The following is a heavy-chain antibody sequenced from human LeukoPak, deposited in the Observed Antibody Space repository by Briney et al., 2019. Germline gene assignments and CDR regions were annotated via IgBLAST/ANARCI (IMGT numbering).Heavy chain of an antibody. Sequence: ASVKVSCKASGYTFTSYYMHWVRQAPGQGLEWMGWMNPNSGNTGYAQKFQGRVTMTRNTSISTAYMELSSLRSEDTAVYYCARGYCSGGSCFTYYFDYWGQGTLVTVSS. CDR2: MNPNSGNT. CDR3: ARGYCSGGSCFTYYFDY. D-gene: IGHD2-15*01. V-gene: IGHV1-8*02. J-gene: IGHJ4*02. CDR1: GYTFTSYY.